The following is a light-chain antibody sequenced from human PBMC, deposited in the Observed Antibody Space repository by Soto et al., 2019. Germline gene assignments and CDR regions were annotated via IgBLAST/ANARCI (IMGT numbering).Light chain of an antibody. V-gene: IGKV4-1*01. Sequence: DIVMTQSPDSLAVSLGERATINCKSSQSVLYSSNNRNYLAWFQQKPGQAPELLIYRASTRESGVPDRFSGSGSGTDFTLTISSLQAEDVAVYYCQQYYSTPLTFGGGTKVESK. CDR2: RAS. CDR1: QSVLYSSNNRNY. J-gene: IGKJ4*01. CDR3: QQYYSTPLT.